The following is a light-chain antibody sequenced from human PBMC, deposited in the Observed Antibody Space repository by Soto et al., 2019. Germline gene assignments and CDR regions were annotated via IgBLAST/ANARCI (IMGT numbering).Light chain of an antibody. Sequence: QSVLTKPASVSGSPGQSITISCTGTSSDVGGYNCVSWYQQHPGKAPKLMIYDVSNRPSGVSNRFSGSKSGNTASLTTSGLQAEDEADYYCSSSTSSSTRVFGPGTKVTVL. CDR1: SSDVGGYNC. CDR3: SSSTSSSTRV. CDR2: DVS. J-gene: IGLJ1*01. V-gene: IGLV2-14*01.